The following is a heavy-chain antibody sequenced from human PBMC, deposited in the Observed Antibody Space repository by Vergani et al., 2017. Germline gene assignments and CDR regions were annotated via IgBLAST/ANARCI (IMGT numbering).Heavy chain of an antibody. CDR1: GFTFDDYA. CDR2: ISWNSGSI. V-gene: IGHV3-9*01. CDR3: AKGGSSSS. Sequence: EVQLVESGGGLVQPGRSLRLFCAASGFTFDDYAMHWVRQAPGKGLEWVSGISWNSGSIGYADSVKGRFTISRDNAKNSLYLQMNRLRAEDTALYYCAKGGSSSSWGQGTLVTVSS. D-gene: IGHD6-13*01. J-gene: IGHJ4*02.